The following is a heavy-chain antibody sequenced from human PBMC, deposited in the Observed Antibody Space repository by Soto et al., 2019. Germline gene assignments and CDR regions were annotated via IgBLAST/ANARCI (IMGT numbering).Heavy chain of an antibody. V-gene: IGHV2-26*04. J-gene: IGHJ5*02. CDR3: ASTYITSWYWFDP. CDR1: GFSLSNAGLG. CDR2: IFSNDEK. D-gene: IGHD6-13*01. Sequence: QVTVKESGPVLVKPTETLTLTCTVSGFSLSNAGLGVSWIRQPPGTALECLAHIFSNDEKSYSTSLKSRLTISKDTSKSQVVLTMTNMDPGDTATYYCASTYITSWYWFDPWGQVTLVTVAS.